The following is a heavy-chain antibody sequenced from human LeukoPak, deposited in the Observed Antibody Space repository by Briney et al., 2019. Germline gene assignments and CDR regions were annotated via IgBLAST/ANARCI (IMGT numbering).Heavy chain of an antibody. CDR3: TTEFYSNYPLSIDV. V-gene: IGHV3-30*02. Sequence: TGGSLRLSCAASGFTFSSYGMHWVRQAPGKGLEWVAFIRYDGSNKYYADSVKGRFTISRDNSKNTLFLQMNSLKTEDTSVYYCTTEFYSNYPLSIDVWGKGTTVTVSS. CDR1: GFTFSSYG. J-gene: IGHJ6*04. CDR2: IRYDGSNK. D-gene: IGHD4-11*01.